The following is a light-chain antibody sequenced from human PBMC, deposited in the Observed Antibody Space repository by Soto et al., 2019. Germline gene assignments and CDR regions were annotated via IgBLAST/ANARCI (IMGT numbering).Light chain of an antibody. J-gene: IGKJ2*01. CDR3: HQYNCYSSYT. CDR2: DAS. V-gene: IGKV1-5*01. CDR1: PSISSC. Sequence: DIQMTQSPSTLSASVGARVTITCRASPSISSCLVWYQQKQGKAPKLLIYDASCLESGVTTRFSGSGSGTEVSITISSLQPDDFATYYCHQYNCYSSYTFGQGTKVEIK.